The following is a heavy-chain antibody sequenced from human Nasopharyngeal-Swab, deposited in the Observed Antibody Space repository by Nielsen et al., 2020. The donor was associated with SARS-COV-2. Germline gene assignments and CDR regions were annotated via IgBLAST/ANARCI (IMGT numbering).Heavy chain of an antibody. D-gene: IGHD4-17*01. CDR2: INPHSRGT. CDR1: GYTLTGYY. CDR3: ARDDYGDYGYFGH. J-gene: IGHJ4*02. V-gene: IGHV1-2*02. Sequence: ASVKVSCKASGYTLTGYYMHWVRQAPGQGLEWMGWINPHSRGTKYAQKFQGRVTMTSDTSINTAYMELRSLRSDDTAVYYCARDDYGDYGYFGHWGQGTLVTVSS.